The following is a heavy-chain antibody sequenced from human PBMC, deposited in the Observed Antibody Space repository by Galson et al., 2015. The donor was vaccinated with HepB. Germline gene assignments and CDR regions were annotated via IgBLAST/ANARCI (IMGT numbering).Heavy chain of an antibody. CDR2: IWYDGSNK. Sequence: SLRLSCAASGFTFSSYGMHWVRQAPGKGLEWVAVIWYDGSNKYYADSVKGRFTISRDNSKNTLYLQINSLRAEDTAVYYCARRSAADYYGMDVWGQGTTVTVSS. CDR3: ARRSAADYYGMDV. D-gene: IGHD6-13*01. CDR1: GFTFSSYG. J-gene: IGHJ6*02. V-gene: IGHV3-33*01.